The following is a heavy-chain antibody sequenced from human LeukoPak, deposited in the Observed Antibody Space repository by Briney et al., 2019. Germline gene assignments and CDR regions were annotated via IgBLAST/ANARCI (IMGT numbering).Heavy chain of an antibody. J-gene: IGHJ4*02. CDR3: ARKTEGGVTGSDY. V-gene: IGHV3-23*01. CDR2: ISGSGDST. Sequence: PGGSLRLSCAASGFTFSYYAMRWVRQAPGKGLEWVSAISGSGDSTYYADSVKGRFTISRDSSKNTLYLQMNNLRAEDTAVYYCARKTEGGVTGSDYWGQGTLVTVSS. D-gene: IGHD1-14*01. CDR1: GFTFSYYA.